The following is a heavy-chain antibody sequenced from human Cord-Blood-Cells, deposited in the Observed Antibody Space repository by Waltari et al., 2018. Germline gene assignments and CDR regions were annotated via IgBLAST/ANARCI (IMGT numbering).Heavy chain of an antibody. Sequence: QVQLQESGPGLVKPSETLSLTCTVSGGSISSYYWSWIRQPPGKGLEWIGYIYYSGSTNSNPALKSRVTISVATSKNQFSPKLSSGTAADTAVYYCARMYSSSWNWFDPWGQGTLVTVSS. CDR1: GGSISSYY. CDR2: IYYSGST. CDR3: ARMYSSSWNWFDP. V-gene: IGHV4-59*01. D-gene: IGHD6-13*01. J-gene: IGHJ5*02.